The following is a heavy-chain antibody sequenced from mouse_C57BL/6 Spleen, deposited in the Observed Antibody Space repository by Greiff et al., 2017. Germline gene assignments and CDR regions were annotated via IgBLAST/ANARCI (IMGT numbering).Heavy chain of an antibody. CDR1: AFNFSDYG. Sequence: EVKLQESGGGLVQPGGSLKLSCAATAFNFSDYGMAWVRQAPRKGPEGVAFISNLAYSIYYADTVTGRFTISRENAKNTLYLEMSSLRSEDTAMYYCARHELSYAIDYWGQGTSVTVSS. J-gene: IGHJ4*01. V-gene: IGHV5-15*01. CDR2: ISNLAYSI. CDR3: ARHELSYAIDY.